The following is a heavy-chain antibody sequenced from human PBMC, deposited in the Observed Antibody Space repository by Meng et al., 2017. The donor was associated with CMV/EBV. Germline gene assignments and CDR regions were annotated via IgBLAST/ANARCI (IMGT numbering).Heavy chain of an antibody. Sequence: CAGSGFTFSSYRMNWVRQAPGKGLEWVSSISSSSSYIYYADSVKGRFTISRDNAKNSLYLQMNSLRAEDTAVYYCATNPIVVVPAAISWGQGTLVTVSS. CDR1: GFTFSSYR. CDR2: ISSSSSYI. CDR3: ATNPIVVVPAAIS. D-gene: IGHD2-2*01. J-gene: IGHJ4*02. V-gene: IGHV3-21*01.